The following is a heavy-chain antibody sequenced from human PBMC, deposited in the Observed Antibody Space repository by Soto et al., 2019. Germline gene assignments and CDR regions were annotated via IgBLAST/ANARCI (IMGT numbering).Heavy chain of an antibody. V-gene: IGHV3-48*03. CDR3: ARDQGDVVVAATGAFDI. CDR2: ISSSGSTI. CDR1: GFTFSSYE. D-gene: IGHD2-15*01. Sequence: GGSLRLSCAASGFTFSSYEMNWVRQAPGKGLEWVSYISSSGSTIYYAGSVKGRFTISRDNAKNSLYLQMNSLRAEDTAVYYCARDQGDVVVAATGAFDIWGQGTMVTVSS. J-gene: IGHJ3*02.